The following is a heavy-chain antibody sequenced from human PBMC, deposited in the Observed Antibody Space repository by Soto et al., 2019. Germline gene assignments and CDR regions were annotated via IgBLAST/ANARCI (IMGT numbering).Heavy chain of an antibody. D-gene: IGHD2-15*01. CDR2: MNPNSGNT. CDR1: GYTFTSYD. Sequence: QVQLVQSGAEVKKPGASVKVSCKASGYTFTSYDINWVRQATGQGLEWMGWMNPNSGNTGYAQKCKGRVTMTRNTSRSTAYMELRSLRSEDTAVYYCARSPSGYCSGGSCSRINWFDPWGQGTLVTVSS. V-gene: IGHV1-8*01. J-gene: IGHJ5*02. CDR3: ARSPSGYCSGGSCSRINWFDP.